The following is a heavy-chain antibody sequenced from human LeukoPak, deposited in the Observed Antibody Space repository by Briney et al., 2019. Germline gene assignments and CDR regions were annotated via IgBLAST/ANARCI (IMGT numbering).Heavy chain of an antibody. Sequence: PSETLSLTCAVYGGSFSGYYWSWIRQPPGKGLEWIGEINHSGSTNYNPSLKSRVTISVDTSKNQFSLKLSSVTAADTAVYYCARSGDYYGSGSYYRFDPWGQGTLVTVSS. J-gene: IGHJ5*02. CDR3: ARSGDYYGSGSYYRFDP. D-gene: IGHD3-10*01. V-gene: IGHV4-34*01. CDR1: GGSFSGYY. CDR2: INHSGST.